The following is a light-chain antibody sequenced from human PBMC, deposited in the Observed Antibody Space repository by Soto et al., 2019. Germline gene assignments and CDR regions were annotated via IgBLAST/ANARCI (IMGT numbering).Light chain of an antibody. CDR1: SSAVGGYNY. CDR2: EVS. J-gene: IGLJ1*01. Sequence: QSALTQPASVSGSPGQSITISCTGTSSAVGGYNYVSWYQQHPGKAPKLMIYEVSNRPSGVSNRFSGSKSGNTASLTISGLHTEDEADYYCASYTSSSTGVFGTGTKVTVL. CDR3: ASYTSSSTGV. V-gene: IGLV2-14*01.